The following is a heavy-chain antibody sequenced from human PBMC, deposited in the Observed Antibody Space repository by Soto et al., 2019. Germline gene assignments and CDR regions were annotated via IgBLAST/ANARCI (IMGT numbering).Heavy chain of an antibody. D-gene: IGHD2-2*01. J-gene: IGHJ4*02. CDR1: GYTFTSYG. CDR3: ARVPPIVVVPTASYYFDF. V-gene: IGHV1-18*01. CDR2: ISAYNGNT. Sequence: ASVKVSCKASGYTFTSYGISWVRRAPGQGLEWMGWISAYNGNTNYSQELQGRVTMATDTSTSTAYMELRSLTSDDTAVYYCARVPPIVVVPTASYYFDFWGQGTLVTVSS.